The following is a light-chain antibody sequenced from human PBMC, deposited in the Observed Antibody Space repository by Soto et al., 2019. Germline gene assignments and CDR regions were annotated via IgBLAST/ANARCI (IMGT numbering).Light chain of an antibody. CDR1: SSDVGSYNF. CDR3: CSYAGSSTLI. V-gene: IGLV2-23*01. CDR2: EAN. J-gene: IGLJ2*01. Sequence: QSALTQPASVSGSPGQSITIFCTGTSSDVGSYNFVSWFQQHPGNAPKLMIYEANKRPSGVSNRFSGSKSGNTASLTISGLQADDEADYYCCSYAGSSTLIFGGGTKLTVL.